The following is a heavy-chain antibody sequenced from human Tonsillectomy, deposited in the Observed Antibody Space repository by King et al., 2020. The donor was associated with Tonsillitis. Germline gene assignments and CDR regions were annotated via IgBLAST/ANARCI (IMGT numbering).Heavy chain of an antibody. CDR3: ARGRGYSGYHFDY. J-gene: IGHJ4*02. CDR2: LYSGGST. CDR1: VFTVSSNY. Sequence: QLVQSGGGLIQPGGSLRLSCAASVFTVSSNYMSWVRQAPGKGLEWVSVLYSGGSTYYADSVKGRFTISRDNSKNTLYLQMNSLRAEDTAVYYCARGRGYSGYHFDYWGQGTLVTVSS. D-gene: IGHD5-12*01. V-gene: IGHV3-53*01.